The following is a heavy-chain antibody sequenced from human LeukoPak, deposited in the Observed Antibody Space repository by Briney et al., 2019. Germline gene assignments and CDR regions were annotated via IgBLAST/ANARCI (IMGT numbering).Heavy chain of an antibody. CDR3: ARGLRFLYYYDSSGYYPLDY. CDR2: MNPNSGNT. CDR1: GYTFTSYD. D-gene: IGHD3-22*01. J-gene: IGHJ4*02. V-gene: IGHV1-8*01. Sequence: ASVKVSCKASGYTFTSYDINWVRQATGQGLEWMGWMNPNSGNTGYAQKFQGRVTMTRNTSISTAYMELSSLRSEDTAVYYCARGLRFLYYYDSSGYYPLDYWGQGTLATVSS.